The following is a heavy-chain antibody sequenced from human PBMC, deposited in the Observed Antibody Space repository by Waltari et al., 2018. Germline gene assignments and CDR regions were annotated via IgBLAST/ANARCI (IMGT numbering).Heavy chain of an antibody. CDR2: INPDSGYT. CDR1: GYYYCSYF. D-gene: IGHD3-3*02. Sequence: QVLLVQSGAEVKKPGASFKVSCKTSGYYYCSYFLHWLRQAPGQGLEWMGWINPDSGYTNFVPKSRDRVSVTRATPVNTAYLSLADLTPADTAVYYCATPHLCTSPACHFLLHDHRGQGTQVTVS. CDR3: ATPHLCTSPACHFLLHDH. J-gene: IGHJ4*02. V-gene: IGHV1-2*02.